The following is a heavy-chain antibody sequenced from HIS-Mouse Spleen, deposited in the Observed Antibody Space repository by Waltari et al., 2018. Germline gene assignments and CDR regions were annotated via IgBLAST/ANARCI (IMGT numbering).Heavy chain of an antibody. CDR1: GFTFSSYW. V-gene: IGHV3-74*01. CDR3: ARDLELDAFDI. D-gene: IGHD1-1*01. CDR2: INSDGSST. Sequence: EVQLVESGGGLVQPGGSVRLACAASGFTFSSYWMHWVRQAPGKGLVWVSRINSDGSSTSYADSVKGRFTISRDNAKNTLYLQMNSLRAEDTAVYYCARDLELDAFDIWGQGTMVTVSS. J-gene: IGHJ3*02.